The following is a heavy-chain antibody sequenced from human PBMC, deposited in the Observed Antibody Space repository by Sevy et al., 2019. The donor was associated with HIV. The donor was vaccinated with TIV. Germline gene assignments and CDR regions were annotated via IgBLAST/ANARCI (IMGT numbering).Heavy chain of an antibody. V-gene: IGHV4-39*02. J-gene: IGHJ5*02. CDR2: IYSSGST. CDR3: ARDGATLLGATWFDP. D-gene: IGHD1-26*01. CDR1: GDSIDSSACY. Sequence: SETLSLTCTVSGDSIDSSACYWGWIRQPPGKGLEWIGSIYSSGSTYDNPSLKSRVTITVDTSKNQFSLRLSSVTAADTAVYYCARDGATLLGATWFDPWGQGTLVTVSS.